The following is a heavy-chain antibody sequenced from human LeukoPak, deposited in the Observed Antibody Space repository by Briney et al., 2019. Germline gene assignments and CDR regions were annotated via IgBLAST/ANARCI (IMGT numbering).Heavy chain of an antibody. V-gene: IGHV5-51*01. CDR2: IYPGDSDT. J-gene: IGHJ4*02. CDR1: GYSFTSDW. CDR3: ASSTSSVDGYCLRY. D-gene: IGHD5-24*01. Sequence: GESLKISCKASGYSFTSDWIGWVRQMPGKGLEWMGIIYPGDSDTRYSPSFQGQVTISADKSISTAYLQWSSLKASDTAMYYCASSTSSVDGYCLRYRGQGTLVTVSS.